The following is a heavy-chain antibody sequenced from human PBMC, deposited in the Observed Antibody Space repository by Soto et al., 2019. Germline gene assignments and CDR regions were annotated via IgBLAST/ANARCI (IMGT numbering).Heavy chain of an antibody. J-gene: IGHJ5*02. Sequence: SETLSLTCTVSGGSISSGGYYWSWIHQHPGKGLEWIGYIYYSGSTYYNPSLKSRVTISVDTSKNQFSLKLSSVTAADTAVYYCARKKIFGRVSCFDPWGQGTPVTVSS. D-gene: IGHD3-3*01. V-gene: IGHV4-31*03. CDR3: ARKKIFGRVSCFDP. CDR1: GGSISSGGYY. CDR2: IYYSGST.